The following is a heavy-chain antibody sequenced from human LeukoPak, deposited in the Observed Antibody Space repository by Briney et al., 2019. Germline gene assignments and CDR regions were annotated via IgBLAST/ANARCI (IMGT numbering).Heavy chain of an antibody. CDR3: ARRDCGGDCYWVHWFDP. J-gene: IGHJ5*02. CDR2: IYYSGST. V-gene: IGHV4-39*01. Sequence: SETLSLTCTVSGGSISSSSYYWGWIRQPPGKGLEWIGGIYYSGSTYYNPSLKSRVTISVDTSKNQFSLKLSSVTAADTAVYYCARRDCGGDCYWVHWFDPWGQGTLVTVSS. CDR1: GGSISSSSYY. D-gene: IGHD2-21*02.